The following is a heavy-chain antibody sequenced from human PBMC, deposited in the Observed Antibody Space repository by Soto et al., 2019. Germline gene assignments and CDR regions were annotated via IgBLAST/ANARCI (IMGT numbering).Heavy chain of an antibody. CDR2: IYPGDSDT. Sequence: PGESLKISCKGSGYSFTSYWIGWVRQMPGKGLEWMGIIYPGDSDTRYSPSFQGQVTISADKSISTAYLQWSSLKASDTAMYYCARLGLSWYDGNWFDPWGQGTLVTVSS. CDR1: GYSFTSYW. J-gene: IGHJ5*02. CDR3: ARLGLSWYDGNWFDP. D-gene: IGHD2-8*02. V-gene: IGHV5-51*01.